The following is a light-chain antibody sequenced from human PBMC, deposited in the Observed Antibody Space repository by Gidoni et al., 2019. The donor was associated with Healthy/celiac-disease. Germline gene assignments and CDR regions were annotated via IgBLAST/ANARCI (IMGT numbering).Light chain of an antibody. CDR2: AAS. CDR1: QSISSY. CDR3: KQSYSTPYT. Sequence: IQMTQSPSSLSASVGDRVTITCRASQSISSYLNWYQQKPGKAPKLLIYAASSLQSGVPSRFSGSGSGTDFTLTISSLQPEDFANYYCKQSYSTPYTFGQGTKLEIK. V-gene: IGKV1-39*01. J-gene: IGKJ2*01.